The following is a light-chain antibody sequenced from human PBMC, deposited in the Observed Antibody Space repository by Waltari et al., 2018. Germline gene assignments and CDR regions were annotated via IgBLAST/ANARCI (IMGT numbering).Light chain of an antibody. V-gene: IGLV4-69*01. CDR3: QTWGTGIQV. J-gene: IGLJ2*01. CDR2: LDSDGRH. CDR1: SGHSSYA. Sequence: QLVLTQSPSASASLGASVRLTCTLSSGHSSYAIAWHQQQPEKGPNLDSDGRHRKGDGIPDRFSDSNSGAERYLTISSLQSEDEADECCQTWGTGIQVFGGGTKLTVL.